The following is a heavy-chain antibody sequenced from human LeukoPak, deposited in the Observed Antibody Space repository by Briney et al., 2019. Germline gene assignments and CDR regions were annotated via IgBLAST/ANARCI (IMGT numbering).Heavy chain of an antibody. Sequence: SETLSLTCTVSGGSFNGYYWTWIRQPPGKGLEWLGFVYHSGSISHTSYKPSLNSRVTISLDTSKNQFSLKLSSVTAADTAVYYCARHTDDSSGYIGYDAFDIWGQGTMVTVSS. V-gene: IGHV4-59*08. CDR2: VYHSGSISHT. CDR1: GGSFNGYY. D-gene: IGHD3-22*01. CDR3: ARHTDDSSGYIGYDAFDI. J-gene: IGHJ3*02.